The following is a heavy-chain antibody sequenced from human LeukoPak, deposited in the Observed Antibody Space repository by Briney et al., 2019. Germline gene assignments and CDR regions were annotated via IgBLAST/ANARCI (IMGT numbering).Heavy chain of an antibody. CDR1: GGSISSGGYS. V-gene: IGHV4-30-2*01. Sequence: PSETLSLTCAVSGGSISSGGYSWSWIRQPPGKGLEWIGYIYHSGSTYYNPSLKSRVTISVDRSKSQFSLQLSSVTAADTAVYYCARAPTDYYDNSGDDWYFDLWGRGTLVTVSS. J-gene: IGHJ2*01. CDR3: ARAPTDYYDNSGDDWYFDL. D-gene: IGHD3-22*01. CDR2: IYHSGST.